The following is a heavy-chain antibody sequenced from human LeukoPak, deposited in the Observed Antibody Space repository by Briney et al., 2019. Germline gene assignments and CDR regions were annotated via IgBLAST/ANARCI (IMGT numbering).Heavy chain of an antibody. V-gene: IGHV4-59*01. CDR2: IYYSGST. J-gene: IGHJ4*02. CDR1: GGSFSGYY. D-gene: IGHD3-22*01. Sequence: PSETLSLTCAVYGGSFSGYYWSWIRQPPGKGLEWIGYIYYSGSTNYNPSLKSRVTISVDTSKNQFSLKLSSVTAADTAVYYCARCDSSGYYEFDYWGQGTLVTVSS. CDR3: ARCDSSGYYEFDY.